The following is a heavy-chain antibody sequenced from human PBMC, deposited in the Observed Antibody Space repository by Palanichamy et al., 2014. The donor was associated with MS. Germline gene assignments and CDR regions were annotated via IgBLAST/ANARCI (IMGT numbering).Heavy chain of an antibody. CDR3: ARPQGGIEVFDI. CDR1: GFTFSDYY. Sequence: QVQLVEVWGRAWSSLGGSLRLSCVASGFTFSDYYISWIRQAPGKGLEWVSYISSRGSSTYYADSVKGRFTISRDNAKKTLYLQMNSLGAEDTAVYYCARPQGGIEVFDIWGQGTMVTVSS. CDR2: ISSRGSST. J-gene: IGHJ3*02. D-gene: IGHD1-26*01. V-gene: IGHV3-11*01.